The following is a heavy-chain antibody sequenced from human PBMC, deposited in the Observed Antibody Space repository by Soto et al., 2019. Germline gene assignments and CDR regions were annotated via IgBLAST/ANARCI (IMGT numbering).Heavy chain of an antibody. D-gene: IGHD3-22*01. CDR2: IYWNDDK. CDR1: GFSLSTSGVG. Sequence: SGPTLVNPTQTLTLTCTFSGFSLSTSGVGVGWIRQPPGKALEWLALIYWNDDKRYSPSLKSRLTVTKDTSKNQVVLTMTNMDPVDTATYYCAKVVITRYFDYWGQGTLVTVSS. CDR3: AKVVITRYFDY. V-gene: IGHV2-5*01. J-gene: IGHJ4*02.